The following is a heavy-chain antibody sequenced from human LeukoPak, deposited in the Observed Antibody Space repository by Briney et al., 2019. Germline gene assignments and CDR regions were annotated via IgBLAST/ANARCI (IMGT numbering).Heavy chain of an antibody. D-gene: IGHD3-10*01. Sequence: PGGSLRLSCAASGFTVSSNYMSWVRQAPGKGLEWVSLIYTGGTAYYADSVKGRFTISRDNSKNTLYLQMNALRAEDTALYYCARARHPWISGTYWYYFDYWGQGTLVTVSS. CDR3: ARARHPWISGTYWYYFDY. V-gene: IGHV3-53*01. CDR1: GFTVSSNY. CDR2: IYTGGTA. J-gene: IGHJ4*02.